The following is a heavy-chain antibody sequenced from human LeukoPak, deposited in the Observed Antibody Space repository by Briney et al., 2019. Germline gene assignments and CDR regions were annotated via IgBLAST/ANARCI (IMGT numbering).Heavy chain of an antibody. CDR3: ARGRDYDFWSGYYDAFDI. CDR1: GFIVNTYY. J-gene: IGHJ3*02. Sequence: PGGSLRLSCAVSGFIVNTYYMSWVRQAPGKGLEWVSIIYSDGSTYYADSVKGRFTISRDTSKNTLFLQMNSLRAEDTAVYYCARGRDYDFWSGYYDAFDIWGQGTMVTVSS. V-gene: IGHV3-53*01. CDR2: IYSDGST. D-gene: IGHD3-3*01.